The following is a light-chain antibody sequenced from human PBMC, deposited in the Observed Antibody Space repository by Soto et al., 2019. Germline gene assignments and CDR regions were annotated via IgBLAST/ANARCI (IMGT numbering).Light chain of an antibody. Sequence: IVMTQSPATLSVSPGERATLSCRASQSVSINLAWYQQKPDQAPRLLIYGASTRATGIPARFGGSGSGTEFTLTISSLQSEDSAVYYCQQYNNWPTWTFGQGTKVDIK. CDR1: QSVSIN. CDR2: GAS. J-gene: IGKJ1*01. CDR3: QQYNNWPTWT. V-gene: IGKV3-15*01.